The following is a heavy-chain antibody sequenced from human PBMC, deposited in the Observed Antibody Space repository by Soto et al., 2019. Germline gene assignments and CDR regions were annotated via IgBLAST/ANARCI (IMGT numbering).Heavy chain of an antibody. V-gene: IGHV3-7*01. J-gene: IGHJ3*02. CDR3: AQAMAYAFHI. Sequence: EVRLVESGGGLVQPGGSLRLSCAASGFPLSSHWMSWVRQAPGKGLEWLGNIHQGGSETHFADSVRGRFTISRDNAKNSLFLQLNSLRAEDTAVYYCAQAMAYAFHIWGQGTVVTVSS. D-gene: IGHD5-18*01. CDR2: IHQGGSET. CDR1: GFPLSSHW.